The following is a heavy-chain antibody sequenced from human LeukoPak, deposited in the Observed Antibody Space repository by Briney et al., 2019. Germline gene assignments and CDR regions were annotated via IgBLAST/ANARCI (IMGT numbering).Heavy chain of an antibody. CDR3: ARALDFWSGAPFDY. CDR1: GGSISSSSYY. CDR2: IYYSGST. D-gene: IGHD3-3*01. J-gene: IGHJ4*02. Sequence: SETLSLTCTVSGGSISSSSYYWGWIRQPPGKGLEWIGSIYYSGSTYYNPSLKSRVTISVDTSKNQFSLKLSSVTAADTAVYYCARALDFWSGAPFDYWGQGTLVTVSS. V-gene: IGHV4-39*07.